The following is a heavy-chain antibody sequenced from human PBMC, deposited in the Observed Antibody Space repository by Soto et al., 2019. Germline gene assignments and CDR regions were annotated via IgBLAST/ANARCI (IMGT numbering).Heavy chain of an antibody. J-gene: IGHJ4*02. D-gene: IGHD3-10*01. CDR2: FIPVFGRV. CDR1: GGSFNTYA. CDR3: AALSLGFCITTSCPPDC. V-gene: IGHV1-69*12. Sequence: QVQLVQSGAEVKKPGSSVKVSCKASGGSFNTYAISWVRQAPGQGLEWVGGFIPVFGRVTYAQRFQGRVSISAEASTSTADMKLSRLRPDDTDMYYCAALSLGFCITTSCPPDCWGQGTLVTVPS.